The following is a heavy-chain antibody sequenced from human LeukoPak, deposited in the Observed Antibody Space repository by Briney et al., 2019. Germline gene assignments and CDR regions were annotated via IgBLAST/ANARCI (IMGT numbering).Heavy chain of an antibody. CDR1: GFTFSNAW. D-gene: IGHD6-19*01. J-gene: IGHJ4*02. CDR3: TTDTPHPYIAVAASRFDY. CDR2: IKSKTDGGTT. V-gene: IGHV3-15*01. Sequence: GGSMRLSCVASGFTFSNAWMSWVRQAPGKGLEWVGRIKSKTDGGTTDYAAPVKGRFTISRNDSKNTLYLQMNSLKTEDTAVYYCTTDTPHPYIAVAASRFDYWGQGTLVTVSS.